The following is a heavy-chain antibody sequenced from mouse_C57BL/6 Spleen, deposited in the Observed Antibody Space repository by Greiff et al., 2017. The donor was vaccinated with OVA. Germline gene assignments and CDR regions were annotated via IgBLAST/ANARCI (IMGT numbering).Heavy chain of an antibody. D-gene: IGHD1-1*01. V-gene: IGHV8-8*01. J-gene: IGHJ1*03. Sequence: QVTLQESGPGILQPSQTLSLTCSSSGFSLSTFGMGVGWIRQPSGKGLEWLVHPWWGGAKYYKPALKSRLTTSKDTSKTQVFLKIANVDTADTATYDCARIADYGSSYWYFDVWGTGTTVTVSS. CDR3: ARIADYGSSYWYFDV. CDR1: GFSLSTFGMG. CDR2: PWWGGAK.